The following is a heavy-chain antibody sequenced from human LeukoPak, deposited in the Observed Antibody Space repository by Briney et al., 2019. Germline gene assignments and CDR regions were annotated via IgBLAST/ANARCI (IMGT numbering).Heavy chain of an antibody. CDR2: ISYDGSNK. V-gene: IGHV3-30*18. CDR1: GFTFSSYG. J-gene: IGHJ4*02. D-gene: IGHD6-19*01. CDR3: AKSIPAIAVAVSTRQ. Sequence: GRSLRLSCAASGFTFSSYGMHWVRQAPGKGLEWVAVISYDGSNKYYADSVKGRFTISRDNSKNTLYLQMNSLRAEDTAVYYCAKSIPAIAVAVSTRQWGQGALVTVSS.